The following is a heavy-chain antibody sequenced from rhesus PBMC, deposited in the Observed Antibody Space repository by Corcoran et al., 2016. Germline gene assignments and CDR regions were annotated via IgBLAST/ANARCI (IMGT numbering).Heavy chain of an antibody. CDR3: AKDGATWAI. V-gene: IGHV4-73*01. CDR1: GGSISDYY. Sequence: QVKLQQWGEGLVRPSETLSLTCAVYGGSISDYYWSWIRQPPGKGLEWMGNIDGKSSRTNDNPSLKKRVTISKDTSKNQFSLKLSAVTAADTAVYYCAKDGATWAIWGQGVLVTVSS. J-gene: IGHJ4*01. CDR2: IDGKSSRT. D-gene: IGHD1-38*01.